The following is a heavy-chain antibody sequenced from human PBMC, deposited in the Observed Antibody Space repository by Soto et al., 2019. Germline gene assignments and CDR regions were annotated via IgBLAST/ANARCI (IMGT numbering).Heavy chain of an antibody. CDR2: INHSGSI. CDR3: AGRQRITLVRGVIGPSYMAV. V-gene: IGHV4-34*01. J-gene: IGHJ6*03. Sequence: SETLSLTCAVYGGSFNDYYWSWIRQPPGKGLEWLAEINHSGSINYNPSLKSRVTTSVDTSKNQLSLNLISVTAADTAVYYCAGRQRITLVRGVIGPSYMAVWGTGTTVTVSS. D-gene: IGHD3-10*01. CDR1: GGSFNDYY.